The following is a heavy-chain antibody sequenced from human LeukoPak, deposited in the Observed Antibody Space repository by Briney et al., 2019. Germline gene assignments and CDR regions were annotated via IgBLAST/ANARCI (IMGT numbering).Heavy chain of an antibody. V-gene: IGHV4-34*01. Sequence: SETLSLTCAVYGGSFSGYYWSWIRQPPGKGLEWIGEINHSGSTNYNPSLKSRVTISVDTSKNQFSLKLSSVTAAYTAVYYCARGGLLFNWFDPWGQGTLVTVSS. CDR3: ARGGLLFNWFDP. J-gene: IGHJ5*02. CDR2: INHSGST. D-gene: IGHD2/OR15-2a*01. CDR1: GGSFSGYY.